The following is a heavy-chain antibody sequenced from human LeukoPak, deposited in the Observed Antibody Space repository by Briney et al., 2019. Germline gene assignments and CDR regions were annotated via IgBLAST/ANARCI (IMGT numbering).Heavy chain of an antibody. CDR1: GGTFSSYT. J-gene: IGHJ6*03. CDR2: IIPILGIA. CDR3: ASIGSGSYYYYYYMDV. D-gene: IGHD3-10*01. Sequence: GSSVKVSCKASGGTFSSYTNSWVRQAPGQGLEWMGRIIPILGIANYAQKFQGRVTITADKSTSTAYMELSSLRSEDTAVYYCASIGSGSYYYYYYMDVWGKGTTVTVSS. V-gene: IGHV1-69*02.